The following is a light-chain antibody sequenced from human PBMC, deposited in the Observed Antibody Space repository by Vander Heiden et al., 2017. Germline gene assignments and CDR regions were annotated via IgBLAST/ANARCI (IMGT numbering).Light chain of an antibody. J-gene: IGLJ1*01. CDR2: DVS. CDR3: SSYTSTSTLYV. Sequence: QSALTQPASASGSPGQSTPIPCSGTSSDIGAYNYVSWFQQHPDKAPKLIIYDVSIRPSGVSNRFSVSKSGNTASLTISGLLPEDEADYFCSSYTSTSTLYVFGTGTKVTVL. V-gene: IGLV2-14*01. CDR1: SSDIGAYNY.